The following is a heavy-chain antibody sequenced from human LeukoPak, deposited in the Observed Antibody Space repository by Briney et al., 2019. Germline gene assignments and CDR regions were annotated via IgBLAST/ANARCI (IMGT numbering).Heavy chain of an antibody. Sequence: PGGSLRLSCEVSGIIFSNTWMNWVRQAPGKGLEWVGRIKSKYDGGTTDFAAPVKGRFTISRDDSKNTLELQMNTLKIEDTAVYFCATDRADYWAREPWSPSPQ. CDR1: GIIFSNTW. V-gene: IGHV3-15*05. J-gene: IGHJ4*02. CDR3: ATDRADY. CDR2: IKSKYDGGTT.